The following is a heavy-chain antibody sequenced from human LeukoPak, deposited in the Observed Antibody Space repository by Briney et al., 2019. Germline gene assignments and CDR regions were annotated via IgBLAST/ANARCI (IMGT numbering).Heavy chain of an antibody. V-gene: IGHV4-30-2*01. CDR2: IYHSGST. J-gene: IGHJ4*02. CDR3: ARDSIVGATGGDY. CDR1: GGSISSGGYY. D-gene: IGHD1-26*01. Sequence: SQTLSLTCTVSGGSISSGGYYWSRIRQPPGKGLEWIGYIYHSGSTYYNPSLKSRVTISVDRSKNQFSLKLSSVTAADTAVYYCARDSIVGATGGDYWGQGTLVTVSS.